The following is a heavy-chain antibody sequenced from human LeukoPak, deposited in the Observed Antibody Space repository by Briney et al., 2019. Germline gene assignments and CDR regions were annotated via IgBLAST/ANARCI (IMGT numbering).Heavy chain of an antibody. D-gene: IGHD3/OR15-3a*01. J-gene: IGHJ4*02. Sequence: ASVKVSCKASGYTFTSYAMHWVRQAPGQRLEWMGWINAGNGNTKYSQKFQGRVTITRDTSASTAYVELSSLRSEDTAIYYCASLRKWGLAFDYWGQGTLVTVSS. CDR3: ASLRKWGLAFDY. V-gene: IGHV1-3*01. CDR1: GYTFTSYA. CDR2: INAGNGNT.